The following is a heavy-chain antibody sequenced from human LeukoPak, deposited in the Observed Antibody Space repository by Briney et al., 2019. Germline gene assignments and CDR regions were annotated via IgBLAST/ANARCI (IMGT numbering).Heavy chain of an antibody. CDR3: ARVVVPAAISSFWFDP. V-gene: IGHV1-2*02. D-gene: IGHD2-2*02. CDR1: GYTFTGYY. CDR2: INPNSGGT. Sequence: ASVKVSCKASGYTFTGYYMHWVRQAPGQGLEWMGWINPNSGGTNYAQKFQGRVTMTRDTSISTAYMELSRLRSDDTAVYYCARVVVPAAISSFWFDPWGRGTLVTVSS. J-gene: IGHJ5*02.